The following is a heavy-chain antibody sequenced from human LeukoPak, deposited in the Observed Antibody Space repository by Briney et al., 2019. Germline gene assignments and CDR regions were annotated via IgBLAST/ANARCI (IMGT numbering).Heavy chain of an antibody. CDR2: IIPILGIA. CDR3: ARDEDGSGSYGY. Sequence: VASVKVSCKASGGTFSSYAISWVRQAPGQGLEWMGRIIPILGIANYAQKFQGRVTITADKSTSTAYMELSSLRSEDTAVYYCARDEDGSGSYGYWGQGTLVTVSS. CDR1: GGTFSSYA. J-gene: IGHJ4*02. V-gene: IGHV1-69*04. D-gene: IGHD3-10*01.